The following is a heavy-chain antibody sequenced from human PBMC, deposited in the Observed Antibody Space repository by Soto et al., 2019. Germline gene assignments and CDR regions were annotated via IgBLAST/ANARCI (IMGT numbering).Heavy chain of an antibody. D-gene: IGHD3-9*01. CDR3: ARDEIYYDILTGSQGYYGMDV. Sequence: PSETLSLTCTVSGGSISSYYWIWIRQPPGKGLEWVGYIYYSGSTNYNPALKSRVTIAVDTSKNQFSLKLSSVTAEDTAVYYCARDEIYYDILTGSQGYYGMDVWGQGTTVTVSS. CDR2: IYYSGST. J-gene: IGHJ6*02. V-gene: IGHV4-59*01. CDR1: GGSISSYY.